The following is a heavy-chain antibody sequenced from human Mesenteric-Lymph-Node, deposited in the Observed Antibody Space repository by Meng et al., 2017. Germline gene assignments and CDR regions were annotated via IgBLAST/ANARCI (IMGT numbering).Heavy chain of an antibody. Sequence: GESLKISCAASGFTFTNYWMTWVRQAPGKGLEWVAHIKNDGSERYYADSVKGRFAISRDDAKTSLYLQMSSLRPEDTAVYYCARLEWLYFDYWGQGTLVTVSS. CDR1: GFTFTNYW. CDR2: IKNDGSER. D-gene: IGHD3-3*01. CDR3: ARLEWLYFDY. V-gene: IGHV3-7*01. J-gene: IGHJ4*02.